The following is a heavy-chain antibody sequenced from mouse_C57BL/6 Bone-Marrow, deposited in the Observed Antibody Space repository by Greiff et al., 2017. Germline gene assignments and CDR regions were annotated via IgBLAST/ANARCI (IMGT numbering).Heavy chain of an antibody. J-gene: IGHJ4*01. CDR1: GYTFTSYW. V-gene: IGHV1-50*01. CDR3: ARLAAMDY. Sequence: VQLQQPGAELVKPGASVKLSCKASGYTFTSYWMQWVKQRPGQGLEWIGEIDPSDSYTNYNQKFKGKSTLTVDKSSSTAYMQLSSLTSEDSAVYYCARLAAMDYWGQGTSVTVSS. CDR2: IDPSDSYT.